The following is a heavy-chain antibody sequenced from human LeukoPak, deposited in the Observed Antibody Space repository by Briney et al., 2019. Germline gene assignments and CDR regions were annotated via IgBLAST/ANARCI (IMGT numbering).Heavy chain of an antibody. J-gene: IGHJ1*01. CDR2: IETDGSTT. Sequence: PGGSLRFSCAASGVTISNYWMHWVRQAAGKGLVWVSRIETDGSTTSYADSVKGRFTISRDNAENTVYLQMNSLRAEDTAVYYCATGGSAGGNWPYFENWGQGTLVTVSS. D-gene: IGHD1-1*01. V-gene: IGHV3-74*01. CDR3: ATGGSAGGNWPYFEN. CDR1: GVTISNYW.